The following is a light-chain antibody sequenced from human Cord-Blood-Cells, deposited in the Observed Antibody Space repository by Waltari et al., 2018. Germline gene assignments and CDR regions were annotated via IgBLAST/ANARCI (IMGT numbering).Light chain of an antibody. V-gene: IGLV3-19*01. Sequence: SSELTQYPAVSVALGRTVRITCQGDSLRSYYASWYQQKPGQAPVLVIYGKNNRPSGIPDRFSGSSSGNTASWTITGAQAEDEADYYCNSRDSSGNHYVFGTGTKVTVL. CDR1: SLRSYY. CDR3: NSRDSSGNHYV. CDR2: GKN. J-gene: IGLJ1*01.